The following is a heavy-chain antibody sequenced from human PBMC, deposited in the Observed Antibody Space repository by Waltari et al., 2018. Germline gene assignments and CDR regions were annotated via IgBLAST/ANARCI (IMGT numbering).Heavy chain of an antibody. CDR2: ISSSSSYI. CDR1: GFTFSSYS. Sequence: EVQLVESGGGLVKPGGSLRLSCAASGFTFSSYSMNWVRQATGTGLEWVSSISSSSSYIYYADSVKGRFTISRDNSKNTLYLQMNSLRAEDTAVYYCARDPRRPRITMIVVVITLYFDYWGQGTLVTVSS. V-gene: IGHV3-21*01. CDR3: ARDPRRPRITMIVVVITLYFDY. D-gene: IGHD3-22*01. J-gene: IGHJ4*02.